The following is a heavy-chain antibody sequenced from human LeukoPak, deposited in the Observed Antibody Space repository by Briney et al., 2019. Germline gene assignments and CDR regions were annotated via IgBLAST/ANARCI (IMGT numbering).Heavy chain of an antibody. Sequence: GGSLRLSCAASGFTFSSYWMSWVRQAPGKGLEWVGRIKSKTDGGTTDYAAPVKGRFTISRDDSKNTLYLQMNSLKTEDTAVYYCTTDVDYYDSSGYYPHYWGQGTLVTVSS. D-gene: IGHD3-22*01. V-gene: IGHV3-15*01. CDR3: TTDVDYYDSSGYYPHY. CDR1: GFTFSSYW. J-gene: IGHJ4*02. CDR2: IKSKTDGGTT.